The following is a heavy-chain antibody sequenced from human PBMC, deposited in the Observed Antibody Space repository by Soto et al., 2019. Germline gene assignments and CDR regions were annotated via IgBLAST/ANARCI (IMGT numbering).Heavy chain of an antibody. D-gene: IGHD2-15*01. CDR2: ISGSGGST. J-gene: IGHJ6*02. V-gene: IGHV3-23*01. CDR1: GFTFSSYA. Sequence: EVQLLESGGGLVQPGGSLRLSCAASGFTFSSYAMSWVRQAPGKGLEWVSAISGSGGSTYYADSVKGRFTISRDNSKNNLYLKTRMLRAEDTAVYYCAKGKATLVRHYGMDVWGQATTVTVSS. CDR3: AKGKATLVRHYGMDV.